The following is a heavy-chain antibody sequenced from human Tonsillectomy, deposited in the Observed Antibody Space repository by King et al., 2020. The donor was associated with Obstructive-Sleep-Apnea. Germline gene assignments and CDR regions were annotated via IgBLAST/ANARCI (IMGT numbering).Heavy chain of an antibody. D-gene: IGHD3-9*01. V-gene: IGHV4-39*07. CDR3: ARDLILTGHYSGDLDY. CDR2: IYYRGRT. J-gene: IGHJ4*02. Sequence: QMQLQESGPGLVKPSETLSLTCTVSGGSISSSSYYWGWIRQPPGKGLEWMGSIYYRGRTYYNSSLKSRLIISVDKSKNQFSRKLSSVTASDTAVYYCARDLILTGHYSGDLDYWGQGTLVTVSS. CDR1: GGSISSSSYY.